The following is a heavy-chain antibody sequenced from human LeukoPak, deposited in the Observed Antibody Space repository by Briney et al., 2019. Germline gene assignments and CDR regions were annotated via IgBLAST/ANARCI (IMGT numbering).Heavy chain of an antibody. D-gene: IGHD5/OR15-5a*01. CDR2: TSGDGITT. V-gene: IGHV3-43*02. CDR3: ARDHVYGGADY. CDR1: AFTFIDHG. Sequence: PGGSLRLSCAASAFTFIDHGMHWVRQAPGKGLEWVSLTSGDGITTYFADSVKGRFTISRDNSKSSLFLQMNSLRTEDTALYYCARDHVYGGADYWGQGTLVTVSS. J-gene: IGHJ4*02.